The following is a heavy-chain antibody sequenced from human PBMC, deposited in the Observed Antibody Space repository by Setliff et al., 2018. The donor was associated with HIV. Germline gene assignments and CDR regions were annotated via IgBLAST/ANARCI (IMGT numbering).Heavy chain of an antibody. J-gene: IGHJ6*03. CDR2: INHSGST. V-gene: IGHV4-39*01. CDR1: GGSISTSGSY. Sequence: PSETLSLTCTVSGGSISTSGSYWTWIRQPPGRGLEWIGEINHSGSTNYNSPLKSRVTISLDTSKNQFSLKLSSVTAADTAVYYCARLEYYYYMDVWGNGTTVTVSS. CDR3: ARLEYYYYMDV.